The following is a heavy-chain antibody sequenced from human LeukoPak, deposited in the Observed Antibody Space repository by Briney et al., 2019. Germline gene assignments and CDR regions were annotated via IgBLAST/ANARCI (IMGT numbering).Heavy chain of an antibody. CDR2: INHSGST. J-gene: IGHJ5*02. D-gene: IGHD3-3*01. Sequence: SETLSLTCAVYGGSFSGYYWSWIRQPPGKGLEWIGEINHSGSTNYNPSLKSRVTISVDTSKNQFSLKLSSVTAADTAVYYCARTYYDFWSGYYVPTTAGFDPWGQGTLVTVSS. CDR3: ARTYYDFWSGYYVPTTAGFDP. CDR1: GGSFSGYY. V-gene: IGHV4-34*01.